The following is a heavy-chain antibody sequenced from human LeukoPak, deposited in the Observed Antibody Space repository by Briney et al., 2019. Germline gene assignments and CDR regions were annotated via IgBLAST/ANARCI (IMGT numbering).Heavy chain of an antibody. CDR1: GFTFNSYW. CDR2: IKQDGSEK. J-gene: IGHJ3*02. Sequence: GGSLRLSCAASGFTFNSYWMSWVRQAPGKGLEWVANIKQDGSEKYYVDSVKGRFTISRDNAKNSLYLQMNSLRAEDTAVYYCARENPYCSSTSCSSDAFDIWGQGTMVTVSS. CDR3: ARENPYCSSTSCSSDAFDI. D-gene: IGHD2-2*01. V-gene: IGHV3-7*01.